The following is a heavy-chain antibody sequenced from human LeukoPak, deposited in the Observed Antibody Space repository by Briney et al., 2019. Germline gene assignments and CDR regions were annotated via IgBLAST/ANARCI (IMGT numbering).Heavy chain of an antibody. D-gene: IGHD6-6*01. CDR1: GGSISSYY. CDR3: ARATSIAAPPSIDY. Sequence: SKTLSLTWTVAGGSISSYYWSWIRQPPGNGLEWIGYIYYSGSTNYNPSLKSRVTISVDTSKNQFSLKLSSVTAADTAVYYCARATSIAAPPSIDYWGQGTLVTVSS. J-gene: IGHJ4*02. V-gene: IGHV4-59*01. CDR2: IYYSGST.